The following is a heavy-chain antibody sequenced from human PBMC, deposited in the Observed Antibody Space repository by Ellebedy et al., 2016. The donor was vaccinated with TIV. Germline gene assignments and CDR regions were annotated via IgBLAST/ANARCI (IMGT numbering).Heavy chain of an antibody. J-gene: IGHJ4*02. V-gene: IGHV3-7*01. Sequence: GGSLRLXXAASGFSFTHYWMTLVRQTPGKGLEWVAHINQEGSAAQYADYAQGRFTISRDNAKDSLYLQVNSVRFEDTAVYYCARWRWLQSEFDLWGQGALVTVSS. D-gene: IGHD5-24*01. CDR2: INQEGSAA. CDR1: GFSFTHYW. CDR3: ARWRWLQSEFDL.